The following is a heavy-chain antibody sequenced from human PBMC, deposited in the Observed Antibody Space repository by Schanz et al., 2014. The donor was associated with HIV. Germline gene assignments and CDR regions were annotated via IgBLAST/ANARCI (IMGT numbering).Heavy chain of an antibody. CDR1: GFTFDSYG. D-gene: IGHD3-22*01. CDR3: AKDRNQYDSRYIGKGNYYYYYGMDV. CDR2: ISYDGTNK. Sequence: QVQLAESGGGVVRPGRSLRLSCAASGFTFDSYGIHWVRQAPGKGLEWGAVISYDGTNKKFADSVKGRFTISRDNSKNTVYLQAKSLRPEDTAVYYCAKDRNQYDSRYIGKGNYYYYYGMDVWGQGTTVTVSS. J-gene: IGHJ6*02. V-gene: IGHV3-30*18.